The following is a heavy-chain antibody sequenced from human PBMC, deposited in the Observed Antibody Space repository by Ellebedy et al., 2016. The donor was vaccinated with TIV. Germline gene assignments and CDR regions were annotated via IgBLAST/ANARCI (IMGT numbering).Heavy chain of an antibody. CDR1: GFNFRTYG. Sequence: GGSLRLSXEASGFNFRTYGMHWVRQAPGKGLEWVAGIWYDGSNKKYADSVKGRLTISRDNSNNTLYLQMNSLRAEDTAIYYCARDTYNFDSSGYYFDHWGQGTLVTVSS. D-gene: IGHD3-22*01. CDR3: ARDTYNFDSSGYYFDH. V-gene: IGHV3-33*01. CDR2: IWYDGSNK. J-gene: IGHJ4*02.